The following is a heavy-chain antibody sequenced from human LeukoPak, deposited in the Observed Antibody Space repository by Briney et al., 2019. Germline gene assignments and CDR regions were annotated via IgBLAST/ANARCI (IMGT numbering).Heavy chain of an antibody. CDR3: ARQDYYDSSYYYLV. Sequence: GESPQISCTSSGYSYTSYWIGWVRQMPGKGLEWMGLIYPGDSDTRYSPSFQGQVTISADKSISTAYLQWSSLKASDTAMYYCARQDYYDSSYYYLVWGQGTLVTVSS. CDR2: IYPGDSDT. V-gene: IGHV5-51*01. D-gene: IGHD3-22*01. J-gene: IGHJ4*02. CDR1: GYSYTSYW.